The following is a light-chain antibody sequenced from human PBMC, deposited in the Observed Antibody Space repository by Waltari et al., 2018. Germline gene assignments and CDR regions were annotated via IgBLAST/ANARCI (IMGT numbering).Light chain of an antibody. V-gene: IGLV2-14*01. CDR2: EVS. CDR1: SSDVGGYDS. CDR3: SSYTSSSSWV. Sequence: QSALTQPASVSGSPGQSITISCTGTSSDVGGYDSVSWYQQHPGKAPKLMIYEVSNRPSGGSSRCSGSKSANTASLTISGLQAEDDAEYDCSSYTSSSSWVFGGGTKLTVL. J-gene: IGLJ3*02.